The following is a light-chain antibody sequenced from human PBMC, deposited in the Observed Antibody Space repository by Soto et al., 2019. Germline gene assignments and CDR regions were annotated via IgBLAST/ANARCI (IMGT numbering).Light chain of an antibody. CDR1: QSVSSN. J-gene: IGKJ1*01. V-gene: IGKV3-15*01. CDR3: QQYNGGT. CDR2: GAS. Sequence: VIADSRITLAVSPGERATLSSRASQSVSSNLAWYQQKPGQAPRLLIYGASTRATGIPARFSGSGSGTEFTLTISSLQSEDFAVYYCQQYNGGTFGQGTKVDIK.